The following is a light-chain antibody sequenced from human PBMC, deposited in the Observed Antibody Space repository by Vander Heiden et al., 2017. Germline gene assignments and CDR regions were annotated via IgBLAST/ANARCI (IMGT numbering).Light chain of an antibody. CDR3: GTWDTGLTQMV. J-gene: IGLJ2*01. CDR2: DNF. CDR1: YSNVGSHS. V-gene: IGLV1-51*01. Sequence: QYVLTQQPSVSAAPGQRVTISCSGTYSNVGSHSVSWYLQLPGTAPKLLIYDNFQRPSGIPDRFSGYKSGTSATLGISGLQAEDEANYYCGTWDTGLTQMVFGGGTKVTVL.